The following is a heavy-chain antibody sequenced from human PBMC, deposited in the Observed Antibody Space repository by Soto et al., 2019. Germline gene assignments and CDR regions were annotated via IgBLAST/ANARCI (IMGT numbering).Heavy chain of an antibody. CDR1: GYTFTSYG. Sequence: ASVKVSCKASGYTFTSYGISWVRQAPGQGLEWMGWISAYNGNTNYAQKLQGRVTMTTDTSTSTAYMELRSLRSDDTAVYYCARDPSKDIVVVPAALLAPKYGMDVWGQGTTVTAP. D-gene: IGHD2-2*01. CDR3: ARDPSKDIVVVPAALLAPKYGMDV. J-gene: IGHJ6*02. CDR2: ISAYNGNT. V-gene: IGHV1-18*01.